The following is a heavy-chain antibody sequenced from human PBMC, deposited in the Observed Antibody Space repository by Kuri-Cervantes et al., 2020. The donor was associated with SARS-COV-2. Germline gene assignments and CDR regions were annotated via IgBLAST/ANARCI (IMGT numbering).Heavy chain of an antibody. D-gene: IGHD3-22*01. J-gene: IGHJ4*02. CDR2: INHSGST. CDR1: GGSFSGYY. V-gene: IGHV4-34*01. CDR3: ARQLLYDSSGYPEYYFDY. Sequence: GSLRLSCAVYGGSFSGYYWSWIRQPPGKGLEWIGEINHSGSTYYNPSLKSQVTISVDTSKNQFSLKLSSVTAADTAVYYCARQLLYDSSGYPEYYFDYWGQGTLVTVSS.